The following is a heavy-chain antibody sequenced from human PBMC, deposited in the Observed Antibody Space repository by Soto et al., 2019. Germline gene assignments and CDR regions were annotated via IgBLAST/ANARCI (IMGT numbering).Heavy chain of an antibody. CDR3: AKTVMGLGYYYYGMDV. J-gene: IGHJ6*02. D-gene: IGHD3-16*01. CDR2: ISGSGGST. V-gene: IGHV3-23*01. CDR1: GFTFSSYA. Sequence: GSLRLSCAASGFTFSSYAMSWVRQAPGKGLEWVSAISGSGGSTYYADSVKGRFTISRDNSKNTLYLQMNSLRAEDTAVYYCAKTVMGLGYYYYGMDVWGQGTTVTVS.